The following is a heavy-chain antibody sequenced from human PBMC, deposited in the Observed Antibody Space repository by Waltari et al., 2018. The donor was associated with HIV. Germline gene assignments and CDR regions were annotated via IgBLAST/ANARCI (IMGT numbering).Heavy chain of an antibody. CDR1: SGSFNVYY. D-gene: IGHD1-7*01. CDR2: ISHSGTT. J-gene: IGHJ6*02. Sequence: QVQLHQWGTGLLKPSETLSLTCAVYSGSFNVYYCPWGRQRPGKGLEWIGEISHSGTTNYNPSLKSRVTISVDTSKNQFSLRLRSVTAKDSATYFCVRGNWNYGDYYYGMDGWGQGTIVTVSS. V-gene: IGHV4-34*01. CDR3: VRGNWNYGDYYYGMDG.